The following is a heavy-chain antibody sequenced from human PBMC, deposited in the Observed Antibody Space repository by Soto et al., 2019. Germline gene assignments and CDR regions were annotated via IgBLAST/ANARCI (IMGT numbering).Heavy chain of an antibody. V-gene: IGHV3-64D*06. Sequence: GGSLSLSCSASGFTFSSYAMHWVRQAPGKGLEYVSGIRGNGDPPFYADSVKGRFTISRDNSKNTLYLQMSSLGADDTAVYYCVKSRGGNNFDFFDWGQGALVTVSS. D-gene: IGHD5-12*01. CDR2: IRGNGDPP. CDR3: VKSRGGNNFDFFD. CDR1: GFTFSSYA. J-gene: IGHJ4*02.